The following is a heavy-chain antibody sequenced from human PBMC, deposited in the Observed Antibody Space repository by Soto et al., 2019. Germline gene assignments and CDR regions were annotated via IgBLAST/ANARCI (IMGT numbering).Heavy chain of an antibody. D-gene: IGHD4-17*01. CDR3: ARGGYSDYARGLDY. J-gene: IGHJ4*02. CDR2: INGDGSST. CDR1: GFTFSSYW. V-gene: IGHV3-74*03. Sequence: EVQLVESGGGLVQPGGSLRLSCAASGFTFSSYWMHWVRQAPGTGLVWVSRINGDGSSTTYADSVKGRFAISRDNAKNTLYLQLNSLRAEDTAVYYCARGGYSDYARGLDYWGQGTLVTVSS.